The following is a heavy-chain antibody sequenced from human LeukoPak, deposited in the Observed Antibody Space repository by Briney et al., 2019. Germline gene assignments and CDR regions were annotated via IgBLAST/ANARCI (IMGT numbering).Heavy chain of an antibody. CDR1: GYTLTELS. D-gene: IGHD2-2*01. CDR3: ARDSDEELLSGYFDY. J-gene: IGHJ4*02. CDR2: ISAYNGNT. V-gene: IGHV1-18*01. Sequence: ASVKFSCKVSGYTLTELSMHWVRQAPGQGLEWMGWISAYNGNTNYAQKLQGRVTMTTDTSTSTAYMELRSLRSDDTAVYYCARDSDEELLSGYFDYWGQGTLVTVSS.